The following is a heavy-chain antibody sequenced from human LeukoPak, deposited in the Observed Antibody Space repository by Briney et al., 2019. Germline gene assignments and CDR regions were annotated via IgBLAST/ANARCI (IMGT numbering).Heavy chain of an antibody. CDR3: ARDSGRLEWLSYFDY. J-gene: IGHJ4*02. V-gene: IGHV4-4*07. Sequence: SETLSLTCTVSGGSISSYYWSWIRQPAGKGLEWTGRIYTSGSTNYNPSLKSRVTMSVDTSKNQFSLKLSSATAADTAVYYCARDSGRLEWLSYFDYWGQGTLVTVPS. CDR1: GGSISSYY. CDR2: IYTSGST. D-gene: IGHD3-3*01.